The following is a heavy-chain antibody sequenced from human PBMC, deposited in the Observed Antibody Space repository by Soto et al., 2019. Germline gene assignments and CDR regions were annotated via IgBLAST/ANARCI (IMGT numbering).Heavy chain of an antibody. D-gene: IGHD3-16*01. Sequence: EVQLVESGGGLVKPGGSLRLSCAASGFTFSSYSMNWVRQAPGKGLEWVSSISSSSSYIYYADSVKGRFTISRDNAKNSLYLHMNSLRAEDTAVYYCARGSLGGDFDYWGQGTLVTVST. CDR1: GFTFSSYS. V-gene: IGHV3-21*01. CDR3: ARGSLGGDFDY. CDR2: ISSSSSYI. J-gene: IGHJ4*02.